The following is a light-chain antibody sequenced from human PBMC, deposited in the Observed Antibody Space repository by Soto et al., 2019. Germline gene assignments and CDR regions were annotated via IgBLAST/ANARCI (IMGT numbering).Light chain of an antibody. CDR2: AAS. Sequence: DLQLTQSPSFLSASVGDRVTITCRASQGISSYLAWYQQKPGKAPKLLIYAASTLQSGVPSRFSGSGSGTEFTLTISSLQPEDFATYYCQQLNSNPPTFGQGTKVEIK. CDR1: QGISSY. V-gene: IGKV1-9*01. CDR3: QQLNSNPPT. J-gene: IGKJ1*01.